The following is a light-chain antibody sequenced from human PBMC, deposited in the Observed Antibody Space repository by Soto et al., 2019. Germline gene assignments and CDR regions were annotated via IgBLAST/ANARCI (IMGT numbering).Light chain of an antibody. Sequence: EIVLTQSPGTLSLSPGERATLSCRASQSVSSSYLAWYHQKPGQAPRLLIYAASSRDTGIQDRFSGSGSGTDFTLTISRLEPEDFAVYFCQQYGSSPLTFGGGTKVEIK. CDR1: QSVSSSY. CDR2: AAS. J-gene: IGKJ4*01. V-gene: IGKV3-20*01. CDR3: QQYGSSPLT.